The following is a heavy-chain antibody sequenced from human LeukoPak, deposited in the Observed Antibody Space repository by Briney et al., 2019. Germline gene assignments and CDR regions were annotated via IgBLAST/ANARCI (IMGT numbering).Heavy chain of an antibody. CDR2: ISGSGGST. J-gene: IGHJ6*02. CDR1: GFTFSSYA. CDR3: SRDEGYYYYYGMDV. V-gene: IGHV3-23*01. Sequence: GGSLRLSCAASGFTFSSYAMSWVRQAPGKGLEWVSAISGSGGSTYYADSVKGRFTISRDNSKNTLNLQMNSLRDEDSAVYYCSRDEGYYYYYGMDVWGQGTTVTVTS.